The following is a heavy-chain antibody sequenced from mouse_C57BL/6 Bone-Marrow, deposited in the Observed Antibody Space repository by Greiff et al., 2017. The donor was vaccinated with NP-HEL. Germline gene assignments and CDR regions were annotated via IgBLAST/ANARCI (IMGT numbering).Heavy chain of an antibody. CDR2: INPGSGGT. J-gene: IGHJ3*01. V-gene: IGHV1-54*01. CDR3: ARSYYDYDVGFAY. Sequence: VQLQESGAELVRPGTSVKVSCKASGYAFTNYLIEWVKQRPGQGLEWIGVINPGSGGTNYNEKFKGKATLTADKSSSTAYMQLSSLTSEDSAVYFCARSYYDYDVGFAYWGQGTLVTVSA. CDR1: GYAFTNYL. D-gene: IGHD2-4*01.